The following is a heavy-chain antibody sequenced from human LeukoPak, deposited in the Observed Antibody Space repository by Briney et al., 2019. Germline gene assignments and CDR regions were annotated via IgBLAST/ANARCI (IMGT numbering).Heavy chain of an antibody. Sequence: GGSLRLSCTASGFTFSNYGMHWVRQAPGKGLEWVAAIWYDGSNTYYVDSVKGRFAISRDNSKSTLYLQTSSLRAEDTAVYYCARGDYSYYYVMDVWGQGTTVTVSS. D-gene: IGHD4-11*01. CDR1: GFTFSNYG. V-gene: IGHV3-33*01. J-gene: IGHJ6*02. CDR2: IWYDGSNT. CDR3: ARGDYSYYYVMDV.